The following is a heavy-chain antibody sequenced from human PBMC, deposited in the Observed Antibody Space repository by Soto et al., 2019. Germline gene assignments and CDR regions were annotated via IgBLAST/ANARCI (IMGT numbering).Heavy chain of an antibody. CDR3: ARGQYHDIPYLFDY. J-gene: IGHJ4*02. Sequence: QVQLVQSGAEVKKPGASLKVSCKASGYTFTSYGINWVRQAPGQGLEWMGWISAYNGNTNYAQNFQGRVTMTTDTPTSAAYMELRSLTSVDTAVYYCARGQYHDIPYLFDYWGQGTLVTVSS. V-gene: IGHV1-18*01. CDR1: GYTFTSYG. CDR2: ISAYNGNT. D-gene: IGHD3-9*01.